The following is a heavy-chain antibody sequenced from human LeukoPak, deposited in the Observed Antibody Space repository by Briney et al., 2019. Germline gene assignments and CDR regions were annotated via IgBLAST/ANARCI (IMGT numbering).Heavy chain of an antibody. J-gene: IGHJ4*02. CDR1: GFTFSSYE. CDR3: ARAPGGYYYEGDY. D-gene: IGHD3-22*01. V-gene: IGHV3-48*03. Sequence: GGSLRLSCAASGFTFSSYEMNWVRQAPGKGLEWVSYISSSGSTIYYADSVKGRFTISGDNAKNSLYLQMNSLRAEDTAVYYCARAPGGYYYEGDYWGQGTLVTVSS. CDR2: ISSSGSTI.